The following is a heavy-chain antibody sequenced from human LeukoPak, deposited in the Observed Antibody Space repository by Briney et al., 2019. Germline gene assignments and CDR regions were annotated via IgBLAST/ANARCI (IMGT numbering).Heavy chain of an antibody. CDR1: EFTFSSYA. CDR2: ISGSGGST. CDR3: AKPRADYGDSIFDY. J-gene: IGHJ4*02. Sequence: GGSLRLSCAASEFTFSSYAMSWVRQAPGKGLEWVSAISGSGGSTYYADSVKGRFTISRDDSKNTLYLQMNSLRAEDTAVYYCAKPRADYGDSIFDYWGQGTLVTVSS. V-gene: IGHV3-23*01. D-gene: IGHD4-17*01.